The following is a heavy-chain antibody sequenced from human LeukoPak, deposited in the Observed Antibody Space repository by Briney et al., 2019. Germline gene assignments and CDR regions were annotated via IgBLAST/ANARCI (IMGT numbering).Heavy chain of an antibody. J-gene: IGHJ4*02. D-gene: IGHD6-6*01. Sequence: GGSLRLSCAVSGFTFSSYAMTWVRQTPGKGLEWVSAITASGGSTYYADSVKGRFTISSDNAKNSLYLQVNSLRAEDTAVYYCARVQSSSSRTFDFWGQGTLVTVSS. CDR3: ARVQSSSSRTFDF. CDR2: ITASGGST. V-gene: IGHV3-23*01. CDR1: GFTFSSYA.